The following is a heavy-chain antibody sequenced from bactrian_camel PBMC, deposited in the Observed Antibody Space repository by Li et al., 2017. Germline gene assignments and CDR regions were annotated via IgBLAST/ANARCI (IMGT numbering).Heavy chain of an antibody. CDR2: INVDGTT. CDR1: GFTRDDYD. D-gene: IGHD1*01. V-gene: IGHV3S56*01. CDR3: AADLECVRPLAWVVGSADDFEY. J-gene: IGHJ4*01. Sequence: HVQLVESGGGSVQAGGSQILSCTASGFTRDDYDMGWYRQAPGKECELVSVINVDGTTKYGDSVKGRFAISQVNIKNTVYLQMVHLKPEDTGMYYCAADLECVRPLAWVVGSADDFEYWGQGTQVTVS.